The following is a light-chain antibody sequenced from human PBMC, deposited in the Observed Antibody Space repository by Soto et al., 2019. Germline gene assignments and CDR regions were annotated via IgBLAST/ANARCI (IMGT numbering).Light chain of an antibody. J-gene: IGKJ1*01. CDR1: QSVSSNY. Sequence: EIVLTQSPGTLSLSPGERATLSCRASQSVSSNYLARYQQKLVQAPRLLIYGASSRATGIPTRFSGSGSGTDFTLTISRLEPEDFAVYYCQQYDTSPRTFGQGTKVEI. CDR3: QQYDTSPRT. CDR2: GAS. V-gene: IGKV3-20*01.